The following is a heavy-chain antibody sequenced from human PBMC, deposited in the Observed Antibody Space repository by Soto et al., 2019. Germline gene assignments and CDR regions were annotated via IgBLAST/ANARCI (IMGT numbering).Heavy chain of an antibody. CDR2: MNPNSGNT. CDR3: ARGIKYYDSGDDAFDI. D-gene: IGHD3-10*01. Sequence: QVQLVQSGAEVKKPGASVKVSCKASGYTFTRYDINWVRQATGQGLEWMGWMNPNSGNTGYAQKFQGRVTMTRNTSISTAYMELSSLRSEDTAVYYCARGIKYYDSGDDAFDIWGQGTMVTVSS. V-gene: IGHV1-8*01. CDR1: GYTFTRYD. J-gene: IGHJ3*02.